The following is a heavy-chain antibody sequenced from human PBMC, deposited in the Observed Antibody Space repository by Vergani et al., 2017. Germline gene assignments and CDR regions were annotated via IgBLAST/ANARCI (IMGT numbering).Heavy chain of an antibody. CDR1: GYSLSDHY. D-gene: IGHD6-19*01. CDR2: LDPHTGDT. Sequence: QVQLVQSGAEVRKPGASVKVSCKASGYSLSDHYIHWVRQAPGQGFEWMGRLDPHTGDTKYAEKFQGRAILTRDRSISTAYMELISLISDDTAVYYCAREQWLPIDYFDYWGQGTLVTVSS. V-gene: IGHV1-2*02. CDR3: AREQWLPIDYFDY. J-gene: IGHJ4*02.